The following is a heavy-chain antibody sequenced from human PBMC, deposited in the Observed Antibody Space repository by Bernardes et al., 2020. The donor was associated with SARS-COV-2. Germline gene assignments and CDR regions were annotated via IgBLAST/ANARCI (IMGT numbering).Heavy chain of an antibody. CDR3: ARRLNYDMLTGEDYYYYGMNV. CDR1: GYTFTSYD. D-gene: IGHD3-9*01. Sequence: ASVKVSCKASGYTFTSYDINWVRQATGQGLEWMGWMNPNSGNTGYAQKFQGRVTMTRNTSISTAYMELSSLRSEDTAVYYCARRLNYDMLTGEDYYYYGMNVWGQRATVTVSS. V-gene: IGHV1-8*01. CDR2: MNPNSGNT. J-gene: IGHJ6*02.